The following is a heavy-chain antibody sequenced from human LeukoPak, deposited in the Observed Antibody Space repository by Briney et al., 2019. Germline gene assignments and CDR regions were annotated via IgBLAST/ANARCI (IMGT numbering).Heavy chain of an antibody. J-gene: IGHJ4*02. Sequence: SVKVSCKASGGTFSSYAISWVRQAPGQGLEWMGRIIPIFATANYAQKFQGRVTITTDESTSTAYMELSSLRSEDTAVYYCARDPIECPPGTRDYWGQGTLVTVSS. CDR1: GGTFSSYA. CDR3: ARDPIECPPGTRDY. CDR2: IIPIFATA. D-gene: IGHD1-1*01. V-gene: IGHV1-69*05.